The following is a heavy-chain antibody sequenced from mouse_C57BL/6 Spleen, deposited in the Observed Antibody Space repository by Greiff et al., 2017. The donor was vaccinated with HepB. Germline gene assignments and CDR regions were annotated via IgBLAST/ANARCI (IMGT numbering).Heavy chain of an antibody. V-gene: IGHV10-1*01. Sequence: EVKLVESGGGLVQPKGSLKLSCAASGFSFNTYAMNWVRQAPGKGLEWVARIRSKSNNYATYYADSVKDRFTISRDASESMLYLKMNNLKTEDTAMYYGMIRDLLGYFDVWGTGTTVTVA. CDR1: GFSFNTYA. D-gene: IGHD2-1*01. CDR2: IRSKSNNYAT. CDR3: MIRDLLGYFDV. J-gene: IGHJ1*03.